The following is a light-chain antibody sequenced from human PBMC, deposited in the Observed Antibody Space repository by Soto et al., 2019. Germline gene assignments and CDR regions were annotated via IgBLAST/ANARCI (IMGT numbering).Light chain of an antibody. V-gene: IGLV8-61*01. Sequence: QTVVTQEPSFSVSPGGTVTLTCGLSSGSVSTSHYPSGYQQTPGQPPRTLIYRTNIRSSGVPDRFSGSILGDKAALTITGAQADYESDYYCVLYLNGDIYVFGTGTKVTVL. CDR2: RTN. J-gene: IGLJ1*01. CDR3: VLYLNGDIYV. CDR1: SGSVSTSHY.